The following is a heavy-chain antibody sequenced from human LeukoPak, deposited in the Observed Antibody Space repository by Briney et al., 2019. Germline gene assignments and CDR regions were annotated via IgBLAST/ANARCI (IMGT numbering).Heavy chain of an antibody. CDR3: ARVLLIGGFDP. CDR2: INPSGGYT. Sequence: GASVKVSCKASGYTFTSYYMHWVRQAPGQGLEWMGIINPSGGYTSYAQKFQGRVTMTRDTSTSTVYMELSSLRSEDTAVYYCARVLLIGGFDPWGQGTLVTVSS. V-gene: IGHV1-46*01. CDR1: GYTFTSYY. J-gene: IGHJ5*02. D-gene: IGHD3-16*01.